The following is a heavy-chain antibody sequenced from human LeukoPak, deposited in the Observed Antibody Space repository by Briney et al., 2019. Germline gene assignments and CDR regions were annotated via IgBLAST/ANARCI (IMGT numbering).Heavy chain of an antibody. CDR1: GYTFTTHW. Sequence: GESLKISCKASGYTFTTHWIGWVRQMPGKGLEWMGIIYPGDSDTRYSPSFQGQVTISADKSITTAYLQWSSLKASDTAMYYCARQGLGSVVVPAVVYWGQGTLVTVSS. J-gene: IGHJ4*02. D-gene: IGHD2-2*01. CDR2: IYPGDSDT. CDR3: ARQGLGSVVVPAVVY. V-gene: IGHV5-51*01.